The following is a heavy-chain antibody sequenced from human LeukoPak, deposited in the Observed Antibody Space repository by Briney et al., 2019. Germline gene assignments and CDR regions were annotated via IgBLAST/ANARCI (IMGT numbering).Heavy chain of an antibody. CDR2: INNDGSRT. CDR1: GFTFSNYW. Sequence: GGSLRLSCAASGFTFSNYWMHWVRQAPGKRLVWVSCINNDGSRTIYADSVKGRFTISRDNAKNTLYLQMNRLRADDTAVYYCATGYTYAANWFDPWGQGTLVTVSS. V-gene: IGHV3-74*01. D-gene: IGHD5-18*01. CDR3: ATGYTYAANWFDP. J-gene: IGHJ5*02.